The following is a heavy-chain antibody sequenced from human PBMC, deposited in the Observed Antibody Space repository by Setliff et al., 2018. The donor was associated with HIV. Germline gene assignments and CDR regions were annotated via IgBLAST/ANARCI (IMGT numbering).Heavy chain of an antibody. CDR1: GYTFSTYA. D-gene: IGHD3-22*01. Sequence: ASVKVSCKASGYTFSTYALHWVRQAPGQRLEWMGWINAGNGDTKYSQKFQGRVTITADKSTNTAYMQLSSVTAADTAVYFCARVMGGSGYYEIWYYYGLDVWGQGTTVTVSS. CDR3: ARVMGGSGYYEIWYYYGLDV. J-gene: IGHJ6*02. V-gene: IGHV1-3*01. CDR2: INAGNGDT.